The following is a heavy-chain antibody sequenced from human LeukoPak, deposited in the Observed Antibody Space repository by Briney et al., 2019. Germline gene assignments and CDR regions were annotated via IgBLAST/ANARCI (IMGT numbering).Heavy chain of an antibody. D-gene: IGHD5-24*01. CDR3: ARVTSIQSGFYNY. CDR2: ISGSGTTR. CDR1: GFTFSDYY. J-gene: IGHJ4*02. Sequence: GGSLRLSCAAYGFTFSDYYMSWIRQAPGKGLEWVSYISGSGTTRHYADSVKGRFTISRDNTKNSLYLQMNSLRAEDAAVYYCARVTSIQSGFYNYWGQGILVIVSS. V-gene: IGHV3-11*01.